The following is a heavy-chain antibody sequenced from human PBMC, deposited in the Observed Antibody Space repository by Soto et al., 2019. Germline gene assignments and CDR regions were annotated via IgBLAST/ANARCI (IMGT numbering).Heavy chain of an antibody. Sequence: QVPLVQSGAEVKKPGSSVKVSCKASGGTFSSYAISWVRQAPGRGLEWMGGIIPIFGTANYAQKFQGRVTITADESTSTAYMELSSLRSEDTAVYYCARPIAGYVWGSYRYSMDVWGQGTTVTVSS. D-gene: IGHD3-16*02. CDR3: ARPIAGYVWGSYRYSMDV. CDR1: GGTFSSYA. CDR2: IIPIFGTA. J-gene: IGHJ6*02. V-gene: IGHV1-69*01.